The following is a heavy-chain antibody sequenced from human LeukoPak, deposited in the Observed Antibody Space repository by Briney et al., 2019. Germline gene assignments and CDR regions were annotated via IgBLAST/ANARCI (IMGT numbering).Heavy chain of an antibody. CDR2: IWYDGINR. CDR3: AKVGKRYGGNPRYYYYMDV. D-gene: IGHD4-23*01. J-gene: IGHJ6*03. V-gene: IGHV3-33*06. CDR1: GFTFSSYG. Sequence: GRSLRLSCAASGFTFSSYGMHWVRQAPGKGLEGVAVIWYDGINRYYAESVKGRFTISRDNSKNTLYLQMNSLRAEDTAVYYCAKVGKRYGGNPRYYYYMDVWGKGTTVTVSS.